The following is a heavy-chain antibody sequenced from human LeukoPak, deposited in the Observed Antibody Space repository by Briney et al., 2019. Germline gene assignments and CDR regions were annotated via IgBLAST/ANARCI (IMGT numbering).Heavy chain of an antibody. V-gene: IGHV4-39*01. Sequence: SETLSLTCTVSGGSISSSSYYWGWIRQPPGKGLKWIGSIYYSGSTYYNPSLKSRVTISVDTSKNQFSLKLSSVTAADTAVYYCARAERSPPVPAATYYFDYWGQGTLVTVSS. D-gene: IGHD2-2*01. CDR3: ARAERSPPVPAATYYFDY. CDR1: GGSISSSSYY. J-gene: IGHJ4*02. CDR2: IYYSGST.